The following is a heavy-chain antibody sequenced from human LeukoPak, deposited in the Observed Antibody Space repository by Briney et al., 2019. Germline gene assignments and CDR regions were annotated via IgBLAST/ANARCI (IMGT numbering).Heavy chain of an antibody. CDR1: GYTFTIHH. Sequence: VASVKVSCKASGYTFTIHHMHWVRQAPGQGLEWMGIINPSGGSTSYAQKFQGRVIMTRDTSTNTVYMELSSLRSEDTAVYYCARGRPSGDRALDYWGQGTLVTVSS. V-gene: IGHV1-46*01. CDR2: INPSGGST. CDR3: ARGRPSGDRALDY. J-gene: IGHJ4*02. D-gene: IGHD7-27*01.